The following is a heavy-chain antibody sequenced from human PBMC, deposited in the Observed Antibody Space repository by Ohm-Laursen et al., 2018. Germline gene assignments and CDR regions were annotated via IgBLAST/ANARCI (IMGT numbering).Heavy chain of an antibody. CDR1: GFSFITSW. Sequence: SLRLSCAASGFSFITSWMTWVRQAPGKGLEWVANIKPDGSEKHYVGSVRGRFTLSRDNAKNLVYLQMNSLRPEDTAVYYCVKESSTGYYRTADYWGQGTLVTVSS. CDR2: IKPDGSEK. CDR3: VKESSTGYYRTADY. D-gene: IGHD3-9*01. J-gene: IGHJ4*02. V-gene: IGHV3-7*01.